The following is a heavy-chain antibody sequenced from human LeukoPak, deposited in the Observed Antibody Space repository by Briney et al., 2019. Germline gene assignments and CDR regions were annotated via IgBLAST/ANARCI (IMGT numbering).Heavy chain of an antibody. D-gene: IGHD1-26*01. CDR2: IYHSGST. CDR1: GYSISSGYY. Sequence: PSETLSLTCTVSGYSISSGYYWGWIRPPPGKGLEWIGSIYHSGSTYYNPSLKSRVTISVDTSKNQFSLKLSSVTAADTAVYYCARVSGHSGSGGYWGQGTLVTVSS. CDR3: ARVSGHSGSGGY. J-gene: IGHJ4*02. V-gene: IGHV4-38-2*02.